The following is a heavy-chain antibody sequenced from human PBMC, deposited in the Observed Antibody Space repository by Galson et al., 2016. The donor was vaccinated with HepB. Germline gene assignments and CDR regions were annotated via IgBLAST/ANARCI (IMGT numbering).Heavy chain of an antibody. V-gene: IGHV4-59*01. J-gene: IGHJ4*02. CDR2: VSYNGNS. CDR3: ARINRDSRGWYHFDF. CDR1: GGSMNDYY. Sequence: SETLSLTCPVSGGSMNDYYWSWIRQLPGKGLEWIGYVSYNGNSDYNPSLNSRLSMSIDTSMNQFSLRLISVTAADTAMYYCARINRDSRGWYHFDFWGQGTLVTVSS. D-gene: IGHD6-19*01.